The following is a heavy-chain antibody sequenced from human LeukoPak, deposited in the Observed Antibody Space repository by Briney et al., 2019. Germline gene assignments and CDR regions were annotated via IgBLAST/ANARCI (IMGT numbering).Heavy chain of an antibody. J-gene: IGHJ4*02. D-gene: IGHD3-16*01. CDR3: AYRRGAHPIDY. CDR2: IYWDDDK. V-gene: IGHV2-5*02. Sequence: SGPTLVNPTQTLTLTCTFSGFSLRSSGVGVGWIRQPPGKALEWLALIYWDDDKRYSPSLKSRLTITKDTSKNQVVLTMTNMDPVDTGTYYCAYRRGAHPIDYWGQGTLVTVSS. CDR1: GFSLRSSGVG.